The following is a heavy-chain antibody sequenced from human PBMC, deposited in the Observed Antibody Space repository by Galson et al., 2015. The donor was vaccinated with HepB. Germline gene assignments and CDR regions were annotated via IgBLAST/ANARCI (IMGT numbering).Heavy chain of an antibody. Sequence: SVKVSCKASGYTFTSYGISWVRQAPGQGLEWMGWISAYNGNTNYAQKLQGRVTMTTDTSTSTAYMELRSLRSDDTAVYYCARDYSNKYYYYYGMDVWGQGTTVTVSS. CDR2: ISAYNGNT. CDR3: ARDYSNKYYYYYGMDV. CDR1: GYTFTSYG. J-gene: IGHJ6*02. D-gene: IGHD1/OR15-1a*01. V-gene: IGHV1-18*01.